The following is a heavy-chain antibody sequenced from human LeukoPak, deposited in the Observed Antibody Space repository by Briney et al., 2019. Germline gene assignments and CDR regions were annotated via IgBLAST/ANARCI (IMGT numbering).Heavy chain of an antibody. J-gene: IGHJ6*02. CDR1: GFTFSSYS. V-gene: IGHV3-21*01. D-gene: IGHD2-2*01. CDR2: ISSSSSYI. Sequence: GGSLRLSCAASGFTFSSYSMNWVRQAPGKGLEWVSSISSSSSYIYYADSVKGRFTISRDNAKNSLYLQMNSLRAEDTAVYYCARVPIVVVPAVNTNYYYYYGMDVWGQGTTVIVSS. CDR3: ARVPIVVVPAVNTNYYYYYGMDV.